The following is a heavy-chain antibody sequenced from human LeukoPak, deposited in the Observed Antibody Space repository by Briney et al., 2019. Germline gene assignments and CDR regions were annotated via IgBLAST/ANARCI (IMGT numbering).Heavy chain of an antibody. J-gene: IGHJ4*02. V-gene: IGHV3-53*01. CDR1: GITVSSNH. Sequence: TGGSLRLSCAVSGITVSSNHMAWVRQAPGKGLEWVSVFYPGGNTYYTDSVKGRFTVSRDNSKNTLYLQMNSVRVEDTAVYYCARAAQHLYYWGQGTLVTVSS. CDR2: FYPGGNT. CDR3: ARAAQHLYY.